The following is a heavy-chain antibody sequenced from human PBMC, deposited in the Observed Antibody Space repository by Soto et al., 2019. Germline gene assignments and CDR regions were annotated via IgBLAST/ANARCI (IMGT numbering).Heavy chain of an antibody. Sequence: SETLSLTCAVYGGSFSGYYCSWIRQPPGKGLEWIGEIYHSGSANYNPSLKSRVTISVDTSKNQFSLKLSSVTAADTAVYYCASLAYYDFWSGYYPFDPWGQGTLVTVSS. J-gene: IGHJ5*02. CDR1: GGSFSGYY. D-gene: IGHD3-3*01. CDR3: ASLAYYDFWSGYYPFDP. CDR2: IYHSGSA. V-gene: IGHV4-34*01.